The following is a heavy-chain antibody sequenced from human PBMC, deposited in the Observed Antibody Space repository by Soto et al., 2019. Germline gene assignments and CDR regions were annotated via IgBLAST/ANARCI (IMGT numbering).Heavy chain of an antibody. J-gene: IGHJ6*02. V-gene: IGHV4-59*01. Sequence: QVQLQESGPGLVKPSETLSLTCTVSGGAISRYYWSWIRQPPGKGLEWIGYMYNTGSTVYNPSFKSRATISVATSKNPFSLKLNSVTAADTAVYYCARDLWGYCGTDCYPLDVWGQGTTVTVSS. CDR1: GGAISRYY. D-gene: IGHD2-21*02. CDR2: MYNTGST. CDR3: ARDLWGYCGTDCYPLDV.